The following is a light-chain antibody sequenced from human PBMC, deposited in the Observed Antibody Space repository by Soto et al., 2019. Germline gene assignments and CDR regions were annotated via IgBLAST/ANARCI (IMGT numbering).Light chain of an antibody. CDR2: AAS. CDR3: QKNNSAPHT. J-gene: IGKJ4*01. CDR1: QGISNF. V-gene: IGKV1-27*01. Sequence: DIQMTQSPSSLSASVGDRATITCRASQGISNFLAWYQQKPGQVPNLLIYAASTVQSGVPSWFSGSGSGTDFTLTISSLEPEDVATYYCQKNNSAPHTFGGGTKVEIK.